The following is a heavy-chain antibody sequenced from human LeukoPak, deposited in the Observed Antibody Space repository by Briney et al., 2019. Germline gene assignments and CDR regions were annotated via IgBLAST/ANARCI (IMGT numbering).Heavy chain of an antibody. CDR2: IIPILGTV. D-gene: IGHD6-19*01. V-gene: IGHV1-69*05. CDR3: ARDKTPHSGWYGDYYYGMDV. Sequence: ASVKVSCKASGGAFSSYAISWVRQALGQGLEWMGGIIPILGTVNYAQKFQGRVTITRDTSASTAYMELSSLRSEDTAVYYCARDKTPHSGWYGDYYYGMDVWGQGTTVTVSS. J-gene: IGHJ6*02. CDR1: GGAFSSYA.